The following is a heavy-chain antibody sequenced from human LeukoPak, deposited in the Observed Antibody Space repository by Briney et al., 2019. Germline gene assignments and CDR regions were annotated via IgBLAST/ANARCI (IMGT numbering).Heavy chain of an antibody. Sequence: GGSLRLSCAASGFTFSSYSMNWVRQAPGKGLEWVSSISSSSSYIYYADSVKGRFTISRDNSKNTLYLQMNSLRAEDTAVYYCARDLEDLGDYWGQGTLVTLSS. V-gene: IGHV3-21*01. CDR1: GFTFSSYS. D-gene: IGHD7-27*01. J-gene: IGHJ4*02. CDR2: ISSSSSYI. CDR3: ARDLEDLGDY.